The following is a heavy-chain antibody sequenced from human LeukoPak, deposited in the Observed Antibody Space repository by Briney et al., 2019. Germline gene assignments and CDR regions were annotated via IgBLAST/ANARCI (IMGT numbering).Heavy chain of an antibody. V-gene: IGHV1-8*01. CDR2: MNPNSGNT. J-gene: IGHJ4*02. CDR1: GYTFTSYD. D-gene: IGHD3-10*01. Sequence: ASVKVSCKASGYTFTSYDINWVRQATGQGLEWMGWMNPNSGNTGYAQKFQGRVTMIRNTSISTAYMELSSLRSEDTAVYYCARGRYLYGSGSYGYWGQGTLVTVSS. CDR3: ARGRYLYGSGSYGY.